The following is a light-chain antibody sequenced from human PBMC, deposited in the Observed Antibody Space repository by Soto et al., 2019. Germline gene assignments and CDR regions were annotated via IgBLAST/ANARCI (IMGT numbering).Light chain of an antibody. CDR1: SSDVGAYNS. V-gene: IGLV2-14*01. J-gene: IGLJ1*01. CDR2: EVS. Sequence: QSALTQPASVSGSPGQSVTISCTGTSSDVGAYNSVSWYQHHPGKAPKLMIYEVSSRPSGVSNRFSGSKSGNTASLTISGLQAEDGADYYCCSYTGSSTPYVFGTGTKVTVL. CDR3: CSYTGSSTPYV.